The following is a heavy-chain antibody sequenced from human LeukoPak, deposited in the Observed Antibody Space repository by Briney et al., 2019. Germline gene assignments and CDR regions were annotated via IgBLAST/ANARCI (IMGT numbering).Heavy chain of an antibody. J-gene: IGHJ3*02. D-gene: IGHD5-24*01. CDR1: GFTFSIYE. CDR3: ARVMGDGYNYGAFDI. V-gene: IGHV3-48*03. CDR2: ISSSGSTR. Sequence: GGSLRLSCAASGFTFSIYEMNWVRQAPVKGLEWVSYISSSGSTRYYADSVKGRFTTSRDNAKNSLHLQMNSLRAEDTAVYYCARVMGDGYNYGAFDIWGQGTMVTVSS.